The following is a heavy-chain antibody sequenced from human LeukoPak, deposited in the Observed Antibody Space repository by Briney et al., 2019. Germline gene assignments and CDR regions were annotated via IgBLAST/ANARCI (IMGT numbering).Heavy chain of an antibody. D-gene: IGHD3-16*01. Sequence: GGSLRLSCAASGFTFSSSWMSWVRQAPGKGLEWVANIKPDGSEKYYVDAVKGRLTISRDNAKNSVYLQMKSLRAEDTAVYYCARDKFGGTDYWGQRTLVTVSS. J-gene: IGHJ4*02. V-gene: IGHV3-7*01. CDR2: IKPDGSEK. CDR1: GFTFSSSW. CDR3: ARDKFGGTDY.